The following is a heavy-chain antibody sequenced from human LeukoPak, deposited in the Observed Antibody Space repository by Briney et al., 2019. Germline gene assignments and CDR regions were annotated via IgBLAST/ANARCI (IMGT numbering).Heavy chain of an antibody. CDR2: ISSSGSTI. J-gene: IGHJ6*04. D-gene: IGHD3-10*02. CDR3: AELGITMIGGV. CDR1: GFTFSSNE. V-gene: IGHV3-48*03. Sequence: SGGSLRLSCAASGFTFSSNEMHWVRQAPGKGMEWVSYISSSGSTIYYADSVKGRFTISRDNAKNSLYLQMNSLRAEDTAVYYCAELGITMIGGVWGKGTRSPSPQ.